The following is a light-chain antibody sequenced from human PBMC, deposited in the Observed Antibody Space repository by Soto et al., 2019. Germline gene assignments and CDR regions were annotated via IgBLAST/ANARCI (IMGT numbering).Light chain of an antibody. CDR2: ASS. V-gene: IGKV1-39*01. CDR3: QQSYSPPS. CDR1: QSVSIY. J-gene: IGKJ2*01. Sequence: DIEMTQSPSTLSASVGDRVTITCRTSQSVSIYVNWYQQKPGKAPILLIYASSSLQSGVPSRFSGSGSGTDFTLNISSLEPEDFATFHCQQSYSPPSFGQGTKVDIX.